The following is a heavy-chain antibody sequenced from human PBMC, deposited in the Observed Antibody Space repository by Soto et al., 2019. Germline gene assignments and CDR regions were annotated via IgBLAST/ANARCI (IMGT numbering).Heavy chain of an antibody. CDR2: IVVGSGNT. J-gene: IGHJ6*02. V-gene: IGHV1-58*01. CDR3: LKGRKVGAAILKFAGVDV. Sequence: GTSVKVSCKASGFTFTSSAVQWVRQARGQRLEWIGWIVVGSGNTNYAQKFQERVTSTRDMSTSTAYMELSSLGVEDMAVYYCLKGRKVGAAILKFAGVDVWGHGTTVTVSS. CDR1: GFTFTSSA. D-gene: IGHD2-2*01.